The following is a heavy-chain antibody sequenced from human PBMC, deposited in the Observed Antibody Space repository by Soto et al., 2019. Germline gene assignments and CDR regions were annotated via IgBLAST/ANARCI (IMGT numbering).Heavy chain of an antibody. CDR3: AKDHYYGSGNFAYYFDY. CDR1: GFICDDCC. CDR2: IDWISGSI. D-gene: IGHD3-10*01. V-gene: IGHV3-9*01. Sequence: GGSLRLSCAASGFICDDCCLHWVRQAPGKGLEWVAGIDWISGSITYADSVKGRFTVFREKAKSSLYLHMNSLKTEDTALYYCAKDHYYGSGNFAYYFDYWGQGALDTVSS. J-gene: IGHJ4*02.